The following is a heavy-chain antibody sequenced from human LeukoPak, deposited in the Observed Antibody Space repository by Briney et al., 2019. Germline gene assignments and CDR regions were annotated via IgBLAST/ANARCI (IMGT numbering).Heavy chain of an antibody. CDR1: GYTFTSYG. D-gene: IGHD4-11*01. Sequence: ASVKVSCKASGYTFTSYGISWVRQPPGQGLEWMGWISAYNGNTNYAQKLQGRVTMTTDTSTSTAYMELRRLRSDDTAVYYCAATVNYYYYMDVWGKGTTVTVSS. CDR2: ISAYNGNT. V-gene: IGHV1-18*01. J-gene: IGHJ6*03. CDR3: AATVNYYYYMDV.